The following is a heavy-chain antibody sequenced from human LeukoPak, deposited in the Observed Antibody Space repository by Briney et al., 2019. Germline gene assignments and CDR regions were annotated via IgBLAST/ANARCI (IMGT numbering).Heavy chain of an antibody. D-gene: IGHD3-16*01. CDR2: IVNDGSTT. Sequence: GGSLRLSCAASGFTFSNYWMYWVRQAPGKGLVWVSLIVNDGSTTTYADSVKGRFTISRDNAKSTLFLQMSSLRAEDTAVYFCARSNGGEDSWGQGTLVTVSS. V-gene: IGHV3-74*01. CDR1: GFTFSNYW. J-gene: IGHJ4*02. CDR3: ARSNGGEDS.